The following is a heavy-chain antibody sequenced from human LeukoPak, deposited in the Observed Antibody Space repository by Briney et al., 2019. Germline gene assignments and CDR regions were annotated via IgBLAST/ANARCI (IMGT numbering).Heavy chain of an antibody. Sequence: GGSLRLSCAASGFTFSSYAMSWVRQAPGKGLEWVSAISGSGGSTYYADSVKGRFTISRDNSKNTLYLQMNSLRAEDTAVYYCATDRGGYGSGIYDYWGQGTLVTVSS. CDR3: ATDRGGYGSGIYDY. CDR1: GFTFSSYA. D-gene: IGHD3-10*01. J-gene: IGHJ4*02. CDR2: ISGSGGST. V-gene: IGHV3-23*01.